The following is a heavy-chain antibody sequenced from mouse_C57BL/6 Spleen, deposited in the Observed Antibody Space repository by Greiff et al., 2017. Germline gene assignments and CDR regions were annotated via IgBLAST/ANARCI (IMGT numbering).Heavy chain of an antibody. D-gene: IGHD2-1*01. CDR1: GYTFTSYG. CDR3: ARIYYGNYLDY. Sequence: QVQLQQSEAELARPGASVKLSCKASGYTFTSYGISWVKQRTGQGLEWIGEIYPRSGNPYYNEKFKGKATLTADKSSSTAYMELRSLTSEDSAVYFCARIYYGNYLDYWGQGTTLTVSS. CDR2: IYPRSGNP. V-gene: IGHV1-81*01. J-gene: IGHJ2*01.